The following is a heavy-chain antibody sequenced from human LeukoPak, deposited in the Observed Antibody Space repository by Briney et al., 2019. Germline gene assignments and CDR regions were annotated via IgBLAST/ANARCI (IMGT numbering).Heavy chain of an antibody. CDR1: GFTFSSYA. V-gene: IGHV3-30*04. Sequence: GGSLRLSCAASGFTFSSYAMHWVRQAPGKGLEWVAVISYDGSNKYYADSVKGRFTISGDNSKNTLYLQMNSLRAEDTAVYYCARDGRYFDWLSIFGYFDYWGQGTLVTVSS. J-gene: IGHJ4*02. D-gene: IGHD3-9*01. CDR3: ARDGRYFDWLSIFGYFDY. CDR2: ISYDGSNK.